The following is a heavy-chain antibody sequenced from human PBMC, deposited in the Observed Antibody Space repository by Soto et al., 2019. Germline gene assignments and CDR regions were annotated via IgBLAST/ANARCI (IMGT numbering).Heavy chain of an antibody. V-gene: IGHV3-23*01. J-gene: IGHJ4*02. CDR1: GFTFSTYA. CDR2: ISGSGGST. Sequence: PGGSLRLSCAASGFTFSTYAMSWVRQAPGKGLEWVSVISGSGGSTYYADSVKGRFTISRDNSKNTLYLQMNSLRAEDTAVYYCAKRGGPFIFGGTYYYFDYWGQGTLVTVSS. CDR3: AKRGGPFIFGGTYYYFDY. D-gene: IGHD1-26*01.